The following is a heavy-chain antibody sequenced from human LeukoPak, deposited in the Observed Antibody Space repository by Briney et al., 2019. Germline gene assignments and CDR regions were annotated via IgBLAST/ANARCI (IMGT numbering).Heavy chain of an antibody. CDR2: INSDGSST. J-gene: IGHJ4*02. D-gene: IGHD1-1*01. V-gene: IGHV3-74*01. CDR1: GFTFSSYA. CDR3: AGDGGLERYFDY. Sequence: TGGSLRLSCAASGFTFSSYAMSWVRQAPGKGLVWVSRINSDGSSTSYADSVKGRVTISRDNAKNTLYLQMNSLRAEDTAVYYCAGDGGLERYFDYWGQGTLVTVSS.